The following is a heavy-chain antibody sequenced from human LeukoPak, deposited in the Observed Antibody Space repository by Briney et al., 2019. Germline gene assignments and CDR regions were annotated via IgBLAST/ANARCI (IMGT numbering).Heavy chain of an antibody. Sequence: GGSLRLSCAASGFTFSSYAMSWVRQAPGKGLEWVSAISGSGGSTYYADSVKGRFTISRDNSKNTLYLQMNSLRAEDTAVYYCAKSDVALQWPAYYFDYWGQGTLVTVSS. CDR2: ISGSGGST. CDR1: GFTFSSYA. V-gene: IGHV3-23*01. J-gene: IGHJ4*02. D-gene: IGHD6-19*01. CDR3: AKSDVALQWPAYYFDY.